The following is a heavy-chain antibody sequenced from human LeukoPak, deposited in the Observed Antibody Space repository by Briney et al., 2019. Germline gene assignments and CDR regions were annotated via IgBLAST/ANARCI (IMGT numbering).Heavy chain of an antibody. Sequence: GGSLRLSCAASGFTFSRYSMNWVRQAPGKGLEWVSSISISSSYIYYADSVKGRFTMSRDNAKNSLYLQVNSLRAEDTAVYYCARVGSSSWNLNYYYYYMDVWGKGTTVTVSS. J-gene: IGHJ6*03. CDR3: ARVGSSSWNLNYYYYYMDV. CDR1: GFTFSRYS. CDR2: ISISSSYI. D-gene: IGHD6-13*01. V-gene: IGHV3-21*01.